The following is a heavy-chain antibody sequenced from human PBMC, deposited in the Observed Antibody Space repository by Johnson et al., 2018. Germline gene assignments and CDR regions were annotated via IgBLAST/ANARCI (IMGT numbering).Heavy chain of an antibody. D-gene: IGHD5-24*01. V-gene: IGHV4-34*11. CDR2: IYYSGST. CDR1: GGSFSGYY. Sequence: QVQLQQWGAGLLKPSETLSLTCAVYGGSFSGYYWSWIRQPPGKGLEWIGYIYYSGSTNYNPSLKSRVTISVDTSKNQFSLKLSSMTAADTAVYYCARDATVEDAFDVWGQGTMVTVAS. J-gene: IGHJ3*01. CDR3: ARDATVEDAFDV.